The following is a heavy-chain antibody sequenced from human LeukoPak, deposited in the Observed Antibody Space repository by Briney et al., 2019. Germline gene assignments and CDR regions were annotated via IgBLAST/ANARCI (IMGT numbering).Heavy chain of an antibody. CDR3: AREDGDYENFDY. CDR2: IYYSGST. Sequence: SETLSLTCTVSGGSISNKYWSWIRQPPGKGLEWIGYIYYSGSTNYNPSLKSRVTISVDTSKNQFSLKLSSVTAADTAVYYCAREDGDYENFDYWGQGTLVTVSS. V-gene: IGHV4-59*01. D-gene: IGHD4-17*01. J-gene: IGHJ4*02. CDR1: GGSISNKY.